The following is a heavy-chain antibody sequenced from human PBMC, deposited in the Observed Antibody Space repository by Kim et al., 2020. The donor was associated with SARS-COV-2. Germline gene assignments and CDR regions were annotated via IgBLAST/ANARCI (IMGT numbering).Heavy chain of an antibody. V-gene: IGHV1-18*01. CDR3: GREGQRASMGFYYHYREV. J-gene: IGHJ6*03. Sequence: ASVKVSCKASVYTFTSYGISWVRQAPGQGLEWMGWISAYNCHTNYAQKLRGRVTMTTDTSTSTAYVELRSLRSDDTGEYYCGREGQRASMGFYYHYREVW. D-gene: IGHD2-21*01. CDR2: ISAYNCHT. CDR1: VYTFTSYG.